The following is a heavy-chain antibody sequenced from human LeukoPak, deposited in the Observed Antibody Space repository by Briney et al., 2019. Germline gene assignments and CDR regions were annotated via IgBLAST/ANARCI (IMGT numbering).Heavy chain of an antibody. J-gene: IGHJ4*02. Sequence: GASVKVSCKASGYTFTGYHMHWVRQAPGQGLEWMGWINPNSGGTNYAQKFQGRVTMTRDTSISTAYMELSRLRSDDTAVYYCARDGPGIGSYYPGWGQGTLVTVSS. V-gene: IGHV1-2*02. CDR2: INPNSGGT. CDR3: ARDGPGIGSYYPG. CDR1: GYTFTGYH. D-gene: IGHD1-26*01.